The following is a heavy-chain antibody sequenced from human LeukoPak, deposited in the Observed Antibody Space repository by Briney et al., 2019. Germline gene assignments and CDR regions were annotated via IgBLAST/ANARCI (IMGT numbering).Heavy chain of an antibody. CDR1: GGSISSGGYY. CDR3: ARVVVVTASPFVDYGMDV. CDR2: IYYSGST. D-gene: IGHD2-21*02. J-gene: IGHJ6*02. Sequence: SETLSLTCTVSGGSISSGGYYWSWIRQHPGKGLEWIGYIYYSGSTYYDPPLKSRVTISVDTSKNQFSLKLSSVTAADTAVYYCARVVVVTASPFVDYGMDVWGQGTTVTVSS. V-gene: IGHV4-31*03.